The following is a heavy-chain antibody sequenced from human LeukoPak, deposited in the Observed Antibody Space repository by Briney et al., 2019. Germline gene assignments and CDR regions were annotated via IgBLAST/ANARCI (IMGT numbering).Heavy chain of an antibody. V-gene: IGHV1-2*02. D-gene: IGHD6-13*01. CDR1: GYTFTGYY. Sequence: GASVKVSCKASGYTFTGYYMHWVRQAPGQGLEWMGWINPNSGGTNYAQKFQGRVTMTRDTSISTAYMELSRLRSDDTAVYYCARGLYLSPTERNLPHPDSSSWYYFDYWGQGTLVTVSS. CDR3: ARGLYLSPTERNLPHPDSSSWYYFDY. J-gene: IGHJ4*02. CDR2: INPNSGGT.